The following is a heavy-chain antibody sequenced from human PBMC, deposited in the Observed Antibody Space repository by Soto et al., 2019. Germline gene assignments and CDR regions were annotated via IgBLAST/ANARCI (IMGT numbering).Heavy chain of an antibody. CDR1: GGSISSGGYY. V-gene: IGHV4-31*03. Sequence: SETLSLTCTVSGGSISSGGYYWSWIRQHPGKGLEWIGYIYYSGSTYYNPSLKSRVTISVDTSKNQFSLKLSSVTAADTAVYYCARGVMVYAIIWFDPWGQGTLVTVSS. J-gene: IGHJ5*02. D-gene: IGHD2-8*01. CDR2: IYYSGST. CDR3: ARGVMVYAIIWFDP.